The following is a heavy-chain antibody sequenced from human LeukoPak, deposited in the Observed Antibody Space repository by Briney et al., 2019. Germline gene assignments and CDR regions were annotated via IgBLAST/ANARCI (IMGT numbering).Heavy chain of an antibody. CDR2: IIPIFGTA. J-gene: IGHJ3*02. D-gene: IGHD3-10*01. Sequence: SVKVSCKASGGTFSSYAISWVRQAPGQGLEWMGGIIPIFGTANYAQKFQGRVTITADESTSTAYMELSSLRSEDTAVYYCARGCNYYGSGSYQGDDAFDIWGQGTMVTVSS. V-gene: IGHV1-69*13. CDR3: ARGCNYYGSGSYQGDDAFDI. CDR1: GGTFSSYA.